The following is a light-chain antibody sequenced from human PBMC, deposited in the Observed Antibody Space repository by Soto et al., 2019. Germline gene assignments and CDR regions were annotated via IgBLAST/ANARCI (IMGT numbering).Light chain of an antibody. Sequence: AILMPQSPSSLSASVGDRVTITCRASQGIRSALGWYQQKPGRAPKVLISAASSLQSGVPSRFSGSGSGTDFTLTISSLQPEDFATYYCLQNYNYPRTFGQGTKVDIK. CDR2: AAS. V-gene: IGKV1-6*01. CDR3: LQNYNYPRT. J-gene: IGKJ1*01. CDR1: QGIRSA.